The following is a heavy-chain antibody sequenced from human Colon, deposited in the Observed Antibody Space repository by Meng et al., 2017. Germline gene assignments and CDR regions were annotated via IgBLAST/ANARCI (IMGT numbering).Heavy chain of an antibody. V-gene: IGHV4-4*02. Sequence: VQEQESGPGLGERTGTLSLTCSVSGDSLSSGIWWSWVRQPPGKGLEWIGEVYHRGDTNYNPSLKSRVDISVDKSKNQFYLSLFSVTAADTAVYYCGRDQGRELINHWGQGTLVTVSS. J-gene: IGHJ4*02. CDR1: GDSLSSGIW. CDR2: VYHRGDT. D-gene: IGHD1-7*01. CDR3: GRDQGRELINH.